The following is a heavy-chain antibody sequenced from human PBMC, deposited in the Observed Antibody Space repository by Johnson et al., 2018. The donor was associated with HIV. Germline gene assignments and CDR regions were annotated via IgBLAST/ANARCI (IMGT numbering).Heavy chain of an antibody. V-gene: IGHV3-15*01. Sequence: VQLVESGGGLVQPGGSLRLSCASGFTVSTNYMSWVRQAPGKGLEWIGRIKSKTDGGTTAYAAPVKGRFTISRDDSKNTLYLQMNSLKTEDTAVYYCTTPRPNWGWNAFDIWGQGTMVTVSS. CDR3: TTPRPNWGWNAFDI. CDR1: GFTVSTNY. CDR2: IKSKTDGGTT. J-gene: IGHJ3*02. D-gene: IGHD7-27*01.